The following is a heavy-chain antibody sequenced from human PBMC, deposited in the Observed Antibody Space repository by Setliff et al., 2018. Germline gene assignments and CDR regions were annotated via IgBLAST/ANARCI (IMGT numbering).Heavy chain of an antibody. J-gene: IGHJ5*02. D-gene: IGHD6-13*01. V-gene: IGHV4-59*08. CDR2: IYYSGST. Sequence: PSETLSLTCSVSGGSITSYYWSWIRQPPGNGLEYIGYIYYSGSTNSNPSLKSRVTISVDTSKNQFSLNLSSVTAADTAVYYCARGGGVAAAAWFDPWGQGTLVTVSS. CDR3: ARGGGVAAAAWFDP. CDR1: GGSITSYY.